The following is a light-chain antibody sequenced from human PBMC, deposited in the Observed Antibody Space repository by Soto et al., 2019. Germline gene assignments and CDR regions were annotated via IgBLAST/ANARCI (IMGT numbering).Light chain of an antibody. V-gene: IGLV2-14*01. J-gene: IGLJ1*01. Sequence: QSVLTQPASVSGSPGQSITISCTGTSSDVGGYNFVSWYQQHPGRATKLMIYEVSYRPSGVSDRFSGSKSGNTASLTVSGLQAEDEADYYCSSYTGSFTLVFGTGTKVTVL. CDR3: SSYTGSFTLV. CDR1: SSDVGGYNF. CDR2: EVS.